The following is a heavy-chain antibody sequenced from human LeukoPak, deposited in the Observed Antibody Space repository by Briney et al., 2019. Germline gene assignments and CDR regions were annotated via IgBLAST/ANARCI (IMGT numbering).Heavy chain of an antibody. V-gene: IGHV1-18*01. CDR3: ATPGYCSSTSCYTDAFDI. CDR2: ISAYNGNT. Sequence: ASVKVSCKASGYTFTSYGISWVRQAPGQGLEWMGWISAYNGNTNYAQKLQGRVTMTTDTSTSTAYMELRSLRSDDTAVYYCATPGYCSSTSCYTDAFDIWGQGTMVTVSS. CDR1: GYTFTSYG. D-gene: IGHD2-2*02. J-gene: IGHJ3*02.